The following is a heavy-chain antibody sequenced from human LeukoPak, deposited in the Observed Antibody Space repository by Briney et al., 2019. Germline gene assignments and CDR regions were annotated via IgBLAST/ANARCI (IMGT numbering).Heavy chain of an antibody. CDR3: ARGHMDSSGYYYYYYYYMDV. CDR2: INHSGST. Sequence: SETLSLTCAVYGGSFSGYYWSWIRQPLGKGLEWIGEINHSGSTNYNPSLKSRVTISVDTSKNQFSLKLSSVTAADTAVYYCARGHMDSSGYYYYYYYYMDVWGKGTTVTVSS. D-gene: IGHD3-22*01. V-gene: IGHV4-34*01. J-gene: IGHJ6*03. CDR1: GGSFSGYY.